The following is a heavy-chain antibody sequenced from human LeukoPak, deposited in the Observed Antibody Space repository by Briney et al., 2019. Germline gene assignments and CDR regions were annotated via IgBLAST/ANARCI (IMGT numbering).Heavy chain of an antibody. CDR2: ISWNSGSI. CDR3: AKDTDPLYSSGWYFDC. Sequence: GGSLRLSCAASGFTFDDYAMHWVRQAPGKGLEWVSGISWNSGSIGYADSVKGRFTISRDNAKNSLYLQMNSLRAEDTALYYCAKDTDPLYSSGWYFDCWGQGTLVTVSS. CDR1: GFTFDDYA. V-gene: IGHV3-9*01. D-gene: IGHD6-19*01. J-gene: IGHJ4*02.